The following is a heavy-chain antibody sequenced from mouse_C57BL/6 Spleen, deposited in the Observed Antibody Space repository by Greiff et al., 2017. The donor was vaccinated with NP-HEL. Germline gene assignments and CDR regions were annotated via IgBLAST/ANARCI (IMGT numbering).Heavy chain of an antibody. CDR3: ARSAVTTVVATDY. D-gene: IGHD1-1*01. CDR2: INPGSGGT. CDR1: GYAFTNYL. J-gene: IGHJ2*01. V-gene: IGHV1-54*01. Sequence: QVQLKESGAELVRPGTSVKVSCKASGYAFTNYLIEWVKQRPGQGLEWIGVINPGSGGTNYNEKFKGKATLTADKSSSTAYMQLSSLTSEDSAVYFCARSAVTTVVATDYWGQGTTLTVSS.